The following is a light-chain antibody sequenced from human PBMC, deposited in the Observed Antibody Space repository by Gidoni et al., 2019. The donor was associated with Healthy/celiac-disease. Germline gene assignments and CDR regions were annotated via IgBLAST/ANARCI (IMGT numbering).Light chain of an antibody. CDR3: SSYTSISTLV. V-gene: IGLV2-14*03. J-gene: IGLJ1*01. CDR2: DVS. Sequence: QSALNKPASVYGSPGQAIPSSGTGTSRDVGGYNYVSWYQQHPVKAPKLMIYDVSNRPSGVSIRFSRSKSGHTASLNISGLQAEDDADYYCSSYTSISTLVFGTGTKVTVL. CDR1: SRDVGGYNY.